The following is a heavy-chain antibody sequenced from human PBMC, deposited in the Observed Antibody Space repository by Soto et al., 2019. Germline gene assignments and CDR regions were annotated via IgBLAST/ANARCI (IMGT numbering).Heavy chain of an antibody. CDR1: GDSVSSNSAA. CDR3: ARAAGIYGSVSYSYYYYDVMDV. Sequence: SQTLSLTCAISGDSVSSNSAAWNWIRQSPSRGLEWLGRTYYRSKWYNDYAVPVKSRITINPDTSKNQISLQLNSVTPEDTAVYYCARAAGIYGSVSYSYYYYDVMDVCGQGTTVTVSS. V-gene: IGHV6-1*01. J-gene: IGHJ6*02. CDR2: TYYRSKWYN. D-gene: IGHD3-10*01.